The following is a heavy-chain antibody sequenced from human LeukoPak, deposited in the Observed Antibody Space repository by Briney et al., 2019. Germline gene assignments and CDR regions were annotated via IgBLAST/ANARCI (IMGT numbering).Heavy chain of an antibody. V-gene: IGHV3-30-3*01. CDR1: GFTFSSYA. Sequence: GRSLRLSCAASGFTFSSYAMHWVRQAPGKGLEWVAVISYDGSNKYYADSVKGRFTISRDNFKNTLYLQMNSLRAEDTAVYYCAREGEVVAASYYYYYYMDVWGKGTTVTVSS. CDR2: ISYDGSNK. CDR3: AREGEVVAASYYYYYYMDV. D-gene: IGHD2-15*01. J-gene: IGHJ6*03.